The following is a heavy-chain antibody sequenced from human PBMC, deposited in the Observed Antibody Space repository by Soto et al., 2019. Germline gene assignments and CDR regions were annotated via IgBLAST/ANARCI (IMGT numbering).Heavy chain of an antibody. V-gene: IGHV3-21*01. CDR2: ISSSSSYI. D-gene: IGHD5-18*01. J-gene: IGHJ6*02. Sequence: GGSLRLSCAASGFTFSSYSMNWVRQAPGKGLEWVSSISSSSSYIYYADSVKGRFTISRNNAKNSLYLQMNSLRAEDTAVYYCARGDGGGGYSYGYYYYYYGMDVCGQGTTVTVSS. CDR3: ARGDGGGGYSYGYYYYYYGMDV. CDR1: GFTFSSYS.